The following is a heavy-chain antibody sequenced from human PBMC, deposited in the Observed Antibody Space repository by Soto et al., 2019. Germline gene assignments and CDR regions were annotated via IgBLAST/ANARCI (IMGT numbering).Heavy chain of an antibody. CDR2: IYWDDDK. CDR3: ARRWCSGNDVFWCCDL. Sequence: QITLKESGPTLVKPTQTLTLTCTFSGFSLRSSAVGVGWIRQPPGKALEWLALIYWDDDKRYSPSLKSRLTITKDASKTQVVLTITNMDPVDTATYYSARRWCSGNDVFWCCDLWGRGTLVTVSS. CDR1: GFSLRSSAVG. V-gene: IGHV2-5*02. J-gene: IGHJ2*01. D-gene: IGHD6-19*01.